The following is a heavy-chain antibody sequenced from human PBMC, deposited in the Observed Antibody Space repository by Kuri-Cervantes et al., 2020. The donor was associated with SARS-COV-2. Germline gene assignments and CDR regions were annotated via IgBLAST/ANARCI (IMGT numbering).Heavy chain of an antibody. Sequence: GESLKISCAASGFTFSSYSMNWVRQAPGKGLEWVLYISSSSSTIYYADSVKGRFTISRDNAKNSLYLQMNSLRDEDTAVYYCARGLYCSSTSCYTYYYYGMDVWGQGTTVTVSS. CDR1: GFTFSSYS. V-gene: IGHV3-48*02. J-gene: IGHJ6*02. D-gene: IGHD2-2*02. CDR2: ISSSSSTI. CDR3: ARGLYCSSTSCYTYYYYGMDV.